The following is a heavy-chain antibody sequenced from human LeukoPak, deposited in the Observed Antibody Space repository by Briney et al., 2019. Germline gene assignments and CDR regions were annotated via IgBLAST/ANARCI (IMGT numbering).Heavy chain of an antibody. D-gene: IGHD5-24*01. CDR2: IYYSGYT. V-gene: IGHV4-39*07. CDR1: GGSISSSNSY. Sequence: ETLSLTCTVSGGSISSSNSYWGWIRQPPGKGLEWIGNIYYSGYTYYNPSLKSRVTISVDTSKNQFSLKLTSVTAADTAVYYCARAADGRIFDSWGQGTLVTVSS. J-gene: IGHJ4*02. CDR3: ARAADGRIFDS.